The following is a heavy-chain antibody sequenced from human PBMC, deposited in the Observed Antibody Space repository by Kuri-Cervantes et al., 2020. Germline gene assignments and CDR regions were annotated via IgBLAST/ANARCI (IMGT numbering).Heavy chain of an antibody. J-gene: IGHJ4*02. Sequence: GGSLRLSCEASEFTFNSNWMTWFRQAPGKGLEWVANIDQDGSEKYYADSVKGRFTISRDSSKNTLYLQMNSLRAEDTAVYYCARDPHTYGDSFDYWGQGTLVTVSS. CDR3: ARDPHTYGDSFDY. D-gene: IGHD4-17*01. V-gene: IGHV3-7*01. CDR2: IDQDGSEK. CDR1: EFTFNSNW.